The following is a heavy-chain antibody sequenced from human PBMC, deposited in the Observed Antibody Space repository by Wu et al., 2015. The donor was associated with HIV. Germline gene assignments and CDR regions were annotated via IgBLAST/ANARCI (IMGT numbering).Heavy chain of an antibody. J-gene: IGHJ3*01. CDR2: INPTFGTT. V-gene: IGHV1-69*13. Sequence: QVRLVQSGTEVKKPGSSVKVSCKASGATFSSYAISWLRQAPGQGLEWMGRINPTFGTTNYAQKFQGRVTITADESTSTAYMNLRSLRSEDTAIYYCARSFSETSQAGTTRPLNAFESLGPKGQMVTVSS. CDR1: GATFSSYA. CDR3: ARSFSETSQAGTTRPLNAFES. D-gene: IGHD1-1*01.